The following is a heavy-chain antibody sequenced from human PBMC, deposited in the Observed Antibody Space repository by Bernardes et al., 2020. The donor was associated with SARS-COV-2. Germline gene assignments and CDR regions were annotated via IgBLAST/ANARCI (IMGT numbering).Heavy chain of an antibody. CDR1: GGTFSSYA. V-gene: IGHV1-69*04. CDR3: ARGGYFDWLSTPQVGALFDY. CDR2: IIPILGIA. J-gene: IGHJ4*02. D-gene: IGHD3-9*01. Sequence: SVKVSCMASGGTFSSYAISWVRQAPGQGLEWMGRIIPILGIANYAQKFQGRVTITADKSTSTAYMELSSLRSEDTAVYYCARGGYFDWLSTPQVGALFDYWGQGTLVTVSS.